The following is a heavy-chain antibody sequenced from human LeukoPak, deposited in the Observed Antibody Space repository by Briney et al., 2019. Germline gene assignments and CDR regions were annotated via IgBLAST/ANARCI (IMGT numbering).Heavy chain of an antibody. CDR1: GGSISSSSYY. Sequence: SETLSLTCTVSGGSISSSSYYWGWIRQPPGKGLEWIGSIYYSGSTYYNPSLKSRVTISVDTSKNQFSLKLSSVTAADTAVYYCARFDYEGGGHYFDYWGQGILVTVSS. CDR3: ARFDYEGGGHYFDY. CDR2: IYYSGST. V-gene: IGHV4-39*07. J-gene: IGHJ4*02. D-gene: IGHD4-17*01.